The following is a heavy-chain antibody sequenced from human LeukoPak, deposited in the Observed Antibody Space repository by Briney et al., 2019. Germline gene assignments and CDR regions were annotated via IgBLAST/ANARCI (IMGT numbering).Heavy chain of an antibody. V-gene: IGHV1-46*01. J-gene: IGHJ4*02. Sequence: GASVKVSCKASGYTFTSYYMHWVRQAPGQGLEWMGIINPSGSSTSYAQKFQGRVTMTRDTSTSTVYMELSSLRSEDTAVYYCARDALYDFWSGYQIAAAAGDFDYWGQGTLVTVSS. D-gene: IGHD3-3*01. CDR2: INPSGSST. CDR1: GYTFTSYY. CDR3: ARDALYDFWSGYQIAAAAGDFDY.